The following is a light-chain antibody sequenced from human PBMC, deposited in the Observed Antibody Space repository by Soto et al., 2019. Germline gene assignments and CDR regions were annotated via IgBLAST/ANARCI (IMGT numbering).Light chain of an antibody. Sequence: VLTQSPATLSLSPGERATLSCRASLNVNSYLAWYQQKPGQAPSLLIYDASNRAAGIPGRFSGSGSGTDLTLTISSLEPEDFAIYYCQQRQYWPPITFGQGTRLEIK. V-gene: IGKV3-11*01. CDR3: QQRQYWPPIT. CDR2: DAS. J-gene: IGKJ5*01. CDR1: LNVNSY.